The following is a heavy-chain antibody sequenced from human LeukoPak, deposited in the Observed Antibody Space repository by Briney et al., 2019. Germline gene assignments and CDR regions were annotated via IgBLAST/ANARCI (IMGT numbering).Heavy chain of an antibody. V-gene: IGHV1-2*02. CDR1: GYTFTGYY. CDR3: ARDDDGIDY. CDR2: INPKSGGT. Sequence: GASVKVSCKASGYTFTGYYIHWVRQAPGQGLEWMGWINPKSGGTNCAQKFQGRVTMTRETSISTAYMELTSLTSDDTAVYYCARDDDGIDYWGQGTLVIVSS. D-gene: IGHD1-26*01. J-gene: IGHJ4*02.